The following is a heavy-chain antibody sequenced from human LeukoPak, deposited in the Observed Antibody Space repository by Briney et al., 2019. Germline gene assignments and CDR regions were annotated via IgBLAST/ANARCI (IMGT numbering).Heavy chain of an antibody. D-gene: IGHD2-15*01. CDR2: INPNSGGT. Sequence: GASVKVSCKASGYTFTGYYMHWVRPAPGQGLEWMGWINPNSGGTNYAQKFQGRVTMTRDTSISTAYMELSRLRSDDTAVYYCATLGDCSGGSCPYYYGMDVWGQGTTVTVSS. CDR3: ATLGDCSGGSCPYYYGMDV. CDR1: GYTFTGYY. J-gene: IGHJ6*02. V-gene: IGHV1-2*02.